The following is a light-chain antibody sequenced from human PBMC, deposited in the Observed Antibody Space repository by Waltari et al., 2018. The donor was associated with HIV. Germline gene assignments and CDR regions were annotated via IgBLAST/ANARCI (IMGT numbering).Light chain of an antibody. CDR3: QQFETYYT. J-gene: IGKJ2*01. V-gene: IGKV1-5*03. CDR2: LAS. Sequence: DIRMTQSPSTLSASLGDSVTITCRASQNIGNYLAWYQQKPGKAPKLLGSLASTLERGVPNRFRGSGSGSQFSLTINNLQYEDFATYYCQQFETYYTFGQGTRLE. CDR1: QNIGNY.